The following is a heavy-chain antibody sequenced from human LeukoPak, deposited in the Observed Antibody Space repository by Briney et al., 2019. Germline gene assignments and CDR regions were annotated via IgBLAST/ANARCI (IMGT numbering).Heavy chain of an antibody. CDR2: VYYSGTT. D-gene: IGHD6-19*01. J-gene: IGHJ5*02. CDR1: GGSIGRRNYY. V-gene: IGHV4-39*02. CDR3: ASHLRYSSGWCNWFDP. Sequence: PSETLSLTCNVSGGSIGRRNYYWGWIRQPPGKGLEWIGSVYYSGTTHYNSSLKSRVSISVDTSKNHFSLKLNSVTAADTAMYYCASHLRYSSGWCNWFDPWGQGTPVTVSS.